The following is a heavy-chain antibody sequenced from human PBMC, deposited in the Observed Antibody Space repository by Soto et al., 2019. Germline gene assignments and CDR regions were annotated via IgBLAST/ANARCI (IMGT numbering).Heavy chain of an antibody. D-gene: IGHD3-22*01. Sequence: LRLSCAASGFTFNSYGIHWVRQAPGKGLEWVAGVSYDGSKEYYTESVRGRFTISRDNSRNTLDLQMNSLRAEDTAVYYCAKDTYYHDSSGYYVFDCWGQGTLVTVSS. CDR2: VSYDGSKE. J-gene: IGHJ4*02. V-gene: IGHV3-30*18. CDR1: GFTFNSYG. CDR3: AKDTYYHDSSGYYVFDC.